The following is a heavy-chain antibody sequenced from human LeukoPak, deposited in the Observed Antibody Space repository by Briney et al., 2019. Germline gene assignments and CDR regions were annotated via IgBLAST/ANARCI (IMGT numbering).Heavy chain of an antibody. V-gene: IGHV4-34*01. J-gene: IGHJ6*02. D-gene: IGHD2-15*01. CDR2: INHNGST. CDR1: GGSFSGYY. CDR3: ARDRPLVDCSGGSCYFFDRGYYGMDV. Sequence: SETLSLTCAVYGGSFSGYYWSWIRQPPGKGLEWIGEINHNGSTNYNPSLKSRVTISVDTSKNQFSLKLSSVTAADTAVYYCARDRPLVDCSGGSCYFFDRGYYGMDVWGQGTTVTVSS.